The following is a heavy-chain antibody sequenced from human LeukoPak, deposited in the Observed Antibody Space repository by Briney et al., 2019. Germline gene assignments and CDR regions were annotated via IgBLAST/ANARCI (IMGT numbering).Heavy chain of an antibody. V-gene: IGHV4-59*08. CDR3: ARLASGSYGPLTPFDY. CDR1: GGSISSYY. D-gene: IGHD1-26*01. J-gene: IGHJ4*02. Sequence: SETLSLTCTVSGGSISSYYWSWIRQPPGKGLEWIGYIYYSGSTNYNPSLKSRVTISVDTSKSQFYLRLSSVTAADTAVYYSARLASGSYGPLTPFDYWGQGTLVTVSS. CDR2: IYYSGST.